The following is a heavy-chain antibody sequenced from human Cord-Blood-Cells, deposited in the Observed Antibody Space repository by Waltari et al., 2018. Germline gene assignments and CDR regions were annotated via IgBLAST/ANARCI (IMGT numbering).Heavy chain of an antibody. V-gene: IGHV3-23*01. CDR1: GFTFSSYA. Sequence: EVQLLESGGGLVQPGGSLRLSCAASGFTFSSYAMRWVRQAPGKGLEWVSAISGSGGSTYYADSVKGRFTISRDNSKNTLYLQMNSLRAEDTAVYYCAKDRGLQFLFDYWGQGTLVTVSS. J-gene: IGHJ4*02. CDR2: ISGSGGST. CDR3: AKDRGLQFLFDY. D-gene: IGHD5-12*01.